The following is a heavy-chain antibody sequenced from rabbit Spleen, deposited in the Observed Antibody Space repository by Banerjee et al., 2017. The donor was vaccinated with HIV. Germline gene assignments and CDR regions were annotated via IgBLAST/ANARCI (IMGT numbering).Heavy chain of an antibody. D-gene: IGHD1-1*01. V-gene: IGHV1S45*01. CDR2: IDTNDGDT. J-gene: IGHJ4*01. CDR3: ARDLVTVIGWNFNL. Sequence: LEESGGGLVKPGGTLTLTCTVSGFSFSSNWICWVRQAPGKGLEWIACIDTNDGDTDYASWAKGRFIMFRTSSTTVTLQMTSLTVADTATYFCARDLVTVIGWNFNLWGPGTLVTVS. CDR1: GFSFSSNW.